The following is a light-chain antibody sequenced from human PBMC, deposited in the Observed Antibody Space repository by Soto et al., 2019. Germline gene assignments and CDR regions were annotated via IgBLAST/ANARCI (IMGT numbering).Light chain of an antibody. J-gene: IGLJ2*01. CDR1: SSDVGGYNY. Sequence: QSALTQPASVSGSPGRSITISCTGTSSDVGGYNYVSWYQQHPGKVPKLLIYGVNNRPSGVSHRFSGSKSGKTASLTISGLQAEDEADYYCSSYTSRSSLVFGDGTKLTVL. CDR2: GVN. CDR3: SSYTSRSSLV. V-gene: IGLV2-14*01.